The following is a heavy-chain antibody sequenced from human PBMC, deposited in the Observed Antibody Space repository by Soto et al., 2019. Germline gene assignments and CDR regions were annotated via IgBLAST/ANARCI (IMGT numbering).Heavy chain of an antibody. CDR2: ISGSGGST. D-gene: IGHD2-2*01. Sequence: GGSLRLSCAASGFTFSSYAMSWVRQAPGKGLEWVSAISGSGGSTYYADSVKGRFTISRDNSKNTLYLQMNSLRAEDTAVYYCAKASIVVVPAATDDAFDIWGQGTMVTVSS. CDR3: AKASIVVVPAATDDAFDI. V-gene: IGHV3-23*01. CDR1: GFTFSSYA. J-gene: IGHJ3*02.